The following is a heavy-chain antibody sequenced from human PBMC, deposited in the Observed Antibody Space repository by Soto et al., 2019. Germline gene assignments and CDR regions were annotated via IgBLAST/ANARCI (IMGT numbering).Heavy chain of an antibody. CDR1: GGSISSYY. V-gene: IGHV4-59*01. J-gene: IGHJ4*02. Sequence: SETLSLTCTVSGGSISSYYWSWIRQPPGKGLEWIGYIYYSGSTNYNPSLKSRVTISVDTSKNQFSLKLSSVTAADTAVYYCAGAARPTYYFDYWGQGTLVTVSS. CDR3: AGAARPTYYFDY. D-gene: IGHD6-6*01. CDR2: IYYSGST.